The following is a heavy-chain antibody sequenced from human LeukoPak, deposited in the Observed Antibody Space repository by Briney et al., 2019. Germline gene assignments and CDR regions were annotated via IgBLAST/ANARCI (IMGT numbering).Heavy chain of an antibody. CDR1: GFTFSSYS. J-gene: IGHJ4*02. Sequence: GGSLRLSCAASGFTFSSYSINWVRQAPGKGLEWLSYISSSSRTISYADSLKGRFTVSRDNAKNALDLQMNSLRFEDTAVYYCARVGTSGWTSDYWGQGTLVTVSS. V-gene: IGHV3-48*04. CDR3: ARVGTSGWTSDY. D-gene: IGHD6-19*01. CDR2: ISSSSRTI.